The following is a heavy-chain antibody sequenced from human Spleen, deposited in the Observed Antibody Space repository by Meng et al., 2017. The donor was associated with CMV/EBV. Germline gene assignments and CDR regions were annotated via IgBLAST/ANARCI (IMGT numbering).Heavy chain of an antibody. CDR2: IYYSGST. CDR1: GGSISSGGYY. Sequence: LRLSCTVSGGSISSGGYYWSWIRQHPGKGLEWIGYIYYSGSTYYNPSLKSRVTISVDTSKNQFSLKLGSVTAADTAVYYCARVEHCSSISCYKGGYYYGMDVWGQGTTVTVSS. J-gene: IGHJ6*02. V-gene: IGHV4-31*03. D-gene: IGHD2-2*02. CDR3: ARVEHCSSISCYKGGYYYGMDV.